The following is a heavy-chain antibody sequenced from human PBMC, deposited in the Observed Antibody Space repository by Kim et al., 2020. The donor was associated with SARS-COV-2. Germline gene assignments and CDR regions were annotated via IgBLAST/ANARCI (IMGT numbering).Heavy chain of an antibody. D-gene: IGHD3-10*01. V-gene: IGHV3-23*01. Sequence: DTVKGRLPTSRDNAKNTRDLQMNSLRPEDTAVYYCAKGKGSGSHAMYSFDYWGQGTLATVSS. CDR3: AKGKGSGSHAMYSFDY. J-gene: IGHJ4*02.